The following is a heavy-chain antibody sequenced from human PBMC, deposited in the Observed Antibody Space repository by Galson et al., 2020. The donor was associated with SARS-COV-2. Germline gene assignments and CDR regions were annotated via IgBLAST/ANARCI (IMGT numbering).Heavy chain of an antibody. CDR2: IYYSGST. CDR1: GGSISSSSYY. CDR3: AKTRGDFWSGYYTFSGFDP. Sequence: SETLSLTCTVSGGSISSSSYYWGWIRQPPGKGLEWIGSIYYSGSTYYNPSLKSRVTISVDTSKNQFSLKLSSVTAADTAVYYCAKTRGDFWSGYYTFSGFDPWGQGTLVTVSS. V-gene: IGHV4-39*01. D-gene: IGHD3-3*01. J-gene: IGHJ5*02.